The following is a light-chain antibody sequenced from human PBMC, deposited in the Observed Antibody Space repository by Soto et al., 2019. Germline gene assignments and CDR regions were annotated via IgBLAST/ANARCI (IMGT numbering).Light chain of an antibody. J-gene: IGLJ2*01. Sequence: QSVLTQPPSASGSPGHSVTISCAGTSSDVGAYNFVSWYQQHPGKAPKLMIYEVTKRPSGVPDRFSGSKSGNTASLTVSGVQSEDEADYYCSFFGSHNNLIFGGGTKLTVL. CDR2: EVT. CDR3: SFFGSHNNLI. CDR1: SSDVGAYNF. V-gene: IGLV2-8*01.